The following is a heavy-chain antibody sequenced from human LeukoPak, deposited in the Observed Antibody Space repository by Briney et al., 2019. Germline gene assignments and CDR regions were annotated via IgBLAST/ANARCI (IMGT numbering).Heavy chain of an antibody. J-gene: IGHJ3*02. CDR3: ARRRLSQDAFDI. CDR1: GYSISSGYY. V-gene: IGHV4-38-2*02. CDR2: IYYSGST. Sequence: SETLSLTCTVSGYSISSGYYWGWIRQPPGKGLEWIGSIYYSGSTYYNPSLKSRVTISVDTSKNQFSLKLSSVTAADTAVYYCARRRLSQDAFDIWGQGTMVTVSS. D-gene: IGHD3-16*02.